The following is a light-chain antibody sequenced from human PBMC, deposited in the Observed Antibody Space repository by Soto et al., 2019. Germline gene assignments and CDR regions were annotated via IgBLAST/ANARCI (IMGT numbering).Light chain of an antibody. CDR1: SRNVGGYDY. CDR2: EAS. CDR3: QSFDHGLLAYG. V-gene: IGLV2-14*01. J-gene: IGLJ1*01. Sequence: QSVLTQPASVSGSPVQSITISSTGTSRNVGGYDYVSWYQQHPDKAPKLMIYEASNRPSGVSVRFSGSKSGNTASLTISGLQAEDEADYSCQSFDHGLLAYGFGTGTQSPS.